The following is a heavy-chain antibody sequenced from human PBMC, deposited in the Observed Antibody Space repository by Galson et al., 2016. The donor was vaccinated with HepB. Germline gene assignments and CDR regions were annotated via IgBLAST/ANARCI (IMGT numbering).Heavy chain of an antibody. D-gene: IGHD4-11*01. J-gene: IGHJ4*02. Sequence: TLSLTCTVSGGSISSDDYFWTWIRQHPGKGLEWIGYIYYSGNTYYNPSLKSRVMISMDTSKNQLSLNLTSVTAADTAVYYCARERTPLTTVDYWGQGTLVTVSS. CDR1: GGSISSDDYF. CDR2: IYYSGNT. V-gene: IGHV4-31*03. CDR3: ARERTPLTTVDY.